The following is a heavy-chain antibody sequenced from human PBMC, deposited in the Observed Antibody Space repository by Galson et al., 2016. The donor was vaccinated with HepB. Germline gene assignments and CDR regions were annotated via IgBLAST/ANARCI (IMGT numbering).Heavy chain of an antibody. CDR2: ISYDGNNK. CDR1: GFTFSSYA. Sequence: SLRLSCAASGFTFSSYAMHWVRQAPGKGLEWVALISYDGNNKYYADSVRGRFTISRDNSKNTLYLQMNSLRPEDTAVYYCARKWAYDRTIIDYCGRGTLVTVTA. CDR3: ARKWAYDRTIIDY. V-gene: IGHV3-30-3*01. J-gene: IGHJ4*02. D-gene: IGHD3-22*01.